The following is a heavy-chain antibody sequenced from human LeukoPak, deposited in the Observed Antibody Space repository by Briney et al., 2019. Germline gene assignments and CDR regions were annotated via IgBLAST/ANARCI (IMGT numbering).Heavy chain of an antibody. J-gene: IGHJ4*02. CDR2: IYYSGST. CDR3: ARGPYYYDY. Sequence: SETLSLTCTVSGGSISSYYWSWIRQPPGKGLEWIGYIYYSGSTNYNPSLKSRVTISVDTSKNQFSLKLSPVTAADTAVYYCARGPYYYDYWGQGTLVTVSS. CDR1: GGSISSYY. V-gene: IGHV4-59*01.